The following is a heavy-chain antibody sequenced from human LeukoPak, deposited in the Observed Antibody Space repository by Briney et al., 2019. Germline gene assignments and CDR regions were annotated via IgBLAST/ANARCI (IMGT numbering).Heavy chain of an antibody. V-gene: IGHV1-2*02. Sequence: ASVKVSCKASGYIFTGYYMHWVRQAPGQGLEWMGWISPKSGGTNYAQKSQGRINMTRDTSISTAYMDLSGLRSDDTAVYYCAREDSSGYYFDYWGQGTLVTVYS. CDR3: AREDSSGYYFDY. CDR2: ISPKSGGT. CDR1: GYIFTGYY. J-gene: IGHJ4*02. D-gene: IGHD3-22*01.